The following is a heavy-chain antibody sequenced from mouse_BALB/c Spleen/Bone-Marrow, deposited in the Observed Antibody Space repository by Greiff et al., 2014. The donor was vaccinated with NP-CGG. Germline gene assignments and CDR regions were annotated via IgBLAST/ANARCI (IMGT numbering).Heavy chain of an antibody. J-gene: IGHJ3*01. CDR3: ARVRFYYDYAFAY. CDR2: IYPGSGST. CDR1: GYNFTSYW. D-gene: IGHD2-4*01. Sequence: QVQLQQPGAELVKPGTSVKLSCKASGYNFTSYWIDWVKLRPGQGLEWIGDIYPGSGSTNYNEKFKSKATLTVDTSSSTAYMQLSSLASEDSALYYCARVRFYYDYAFAYWGQGTLVTVSA. V-gene: IGHV1-55*01.